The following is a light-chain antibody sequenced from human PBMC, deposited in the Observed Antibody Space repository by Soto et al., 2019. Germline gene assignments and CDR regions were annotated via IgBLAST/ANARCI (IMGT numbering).Light chain of an antibody. J-gene: IGKJ1*01. CDR1: QGISKY. V-gene: IGKV1-27*01. Sequence: DIQMTQSPSSLSASVGDRVTITCRASQGISKYLAWYQQKPGKVPKLLIYAASTLQSGVPSRFSGSGSATDFTLTISSLLPDDFATYYCQQSDSTRTFGQGTKV. CDR2: AAS. CDR3: QQSDSTRT.